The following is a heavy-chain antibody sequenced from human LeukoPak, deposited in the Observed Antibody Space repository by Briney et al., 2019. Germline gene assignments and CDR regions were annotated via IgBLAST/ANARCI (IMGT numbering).Heavy chain of an antibody. V-gene: IGHV3-23*01. D-gene: IGHD5-12*01. CDR1: GFTFSSYA. Sequence: PGGSLRLSCEASGFTFSSYAMSWVRQAPGKGLELVSVISGSGDSTYYADSVEGRCTISRDNSKDALYLQMNSLRAEDTAVYYCARVGYSGYDYDYWGQGTLVTVSS. CDR2: ISGSGDST. J-gene: IGHJ4*02. CDR3: ARVGYSGYDYDY.